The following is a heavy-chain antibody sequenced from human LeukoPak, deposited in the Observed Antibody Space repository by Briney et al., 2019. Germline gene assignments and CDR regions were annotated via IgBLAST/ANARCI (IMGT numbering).Heavy chain of an antibody. CDR3: ARDTLTVVAVTYFDY. Sequence: SVKVSCKASGGTFSSYAISWVRQAPGQGLEWMGRIIPIFGTANYAQKFQGRVTITTDESTSTAYMELSSLRSEDTAVYYCARDTLTVVAVTYFDYGGQGTLVTVSS. D-gene: IGHD2-15*01. V-gene: IGHV1-69*05. CDR2: IIPIFGTA. CDR1: GGTFSSYA. J-gene: IGHJ4*02.